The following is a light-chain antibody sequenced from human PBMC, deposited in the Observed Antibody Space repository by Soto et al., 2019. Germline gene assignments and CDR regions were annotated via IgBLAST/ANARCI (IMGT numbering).Light chain of an antibody. CDR2: GAS. V-gene: IGKV3-20*01. CDR3: QQYGSSPYT. CDR1: QSVSSSY. Sequence: EIVLTQYPGTMSLSPGERATLSCRASQSVSSSYLAWYQQKPGQAPSLFIYGASNRATGIPDRFTGSGSGTDFTLTISRLEPEDFAVYYCQQYGSSPYTFGQGTKLEIK. J-gene: IGKJ2*01.